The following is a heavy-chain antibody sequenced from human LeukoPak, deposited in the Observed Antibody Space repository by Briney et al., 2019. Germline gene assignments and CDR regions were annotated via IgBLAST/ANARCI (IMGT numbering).Heavy chain of an antibody. D-gene: IGHD3-10*01. CDR3: ARDSMVRGVGDYGMDV. CDR1: GDSVSSNSAG. J-gene: IGHJ6*02. V-gene: IGHV6-1*01. Sequence: SQTLSLTCAISGDSVSSNSAGWNWIRHSPSRGLEWLGRTYYRSKWYNDYAVSVKSRLTINPDTSKNQFSLQLNSVTPEDTAVYYCARDSMVRGVGDYGMDVWGQGTTVTVSS. CDR2: TYYRSKWYN.